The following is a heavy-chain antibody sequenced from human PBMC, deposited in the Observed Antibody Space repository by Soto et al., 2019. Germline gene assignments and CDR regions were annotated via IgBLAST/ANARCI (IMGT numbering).Heavy chain of an antibody. CDR2: ISGSSTI. CDR1: GCTFSSDS. D-gene: IGHD3-16*01. Sequence: EVQLVESGGGLVQPGGSLRVSCAASGCTFSSDSINWVRQAPGKGLEWVSYISGSSTIYYADSVKGRVTISRDNAKNSLSLQMNSLRDEDTAVYYCARVGLGLFGMDVWGQGTTVTVSS. CDR3: ARVGLGLFGMDV. V-gene: IGHV3-48*02. J-gene: IGHJ6*02.